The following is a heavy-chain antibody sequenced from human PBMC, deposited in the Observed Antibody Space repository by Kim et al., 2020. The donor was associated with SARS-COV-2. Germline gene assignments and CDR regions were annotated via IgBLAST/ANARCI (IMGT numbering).Heavy chain of an antibody. Sequence: GRSSYNPSLKSRVIMSVDTSKNQFSLKLSSVTAADTAIYYCARRWLQYLDVWGQGTTVTVSS. CDR2: GRS. J-gene: IGHJ6*02. D-gene: IGHD5-12*01. CDR3: ARRWLQYLDV. V-gene: IGHV4-31*02.